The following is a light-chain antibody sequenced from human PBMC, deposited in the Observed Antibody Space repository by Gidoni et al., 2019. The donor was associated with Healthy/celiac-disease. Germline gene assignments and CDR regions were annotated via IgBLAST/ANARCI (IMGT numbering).Light chain of an antibody. Sequence: SYVLTQPLSVSVAPGQTARITCGGNNIGSKSVHWYQQKPGKAPVLVVYDDSARPSGIPERFSGSNFGNTATLTISRVEAGDEADYYCQVWDSSSDHYVFGTGTKVTVL. J-gene: IGLJ1*01. CDR1: NIGSKS. CDR2: DDS. CDR3: QVWDSSSDHYV. V-gene: IGLV3-21*02.